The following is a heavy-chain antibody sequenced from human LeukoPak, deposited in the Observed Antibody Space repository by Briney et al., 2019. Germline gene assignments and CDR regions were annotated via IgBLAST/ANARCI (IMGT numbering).Heavy chain of an antibody. J-gene: IGHJ6*03. CDR3: ASQVRLERRYYYYSMDV. CDR1: GGSLSGYY. Sequence: PSETLSLTCAVYGGSLSGYYWSWIRQPPGKGLEWIGEIDHSGSTNYNPSLKSRVTISVDTSKNQFSLKLSSVTAADTAVYYCASQVRLERRYYYYSMDVWGKGTTVTVSS. V-gene: IGHV4-34*01. D-gene: IGHD1-1*01. CDR2: IDHSGST.